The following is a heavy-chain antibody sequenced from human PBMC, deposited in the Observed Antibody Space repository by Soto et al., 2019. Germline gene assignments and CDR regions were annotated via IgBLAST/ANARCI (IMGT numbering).Heavy chain of an antibody. CDR2: IYYSGST. CDR3: AREAYGDYPDY. J-gene: IGHJ4*02. V-gene: IGHV4-31*03. D-gene: IGHD4-17*01. Sequence: SETLSLTCSVSGGSISSGGYYWSWIRQHPGKGLEWIGYIYYSGSTYYNPSLKSRVTISVDTSKNQFSLKLSSVTAADTAVYYCAREAYGDYPDYWGQGTLVTVSS. CDR1: GGSISSGGYY.